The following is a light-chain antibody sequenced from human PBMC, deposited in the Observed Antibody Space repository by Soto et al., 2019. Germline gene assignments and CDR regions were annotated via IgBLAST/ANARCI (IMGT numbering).Light chain of an antibody. CDR2: DAS. CDR1: QNINAL. V-gene: IGKV1-5*01. Sequence: DIEMTQSASTLSASVGETVTVSCRASQNINALLAWYQQKPGRAPKLLIYDASTLESGVPSRFRGSGSGTDFTLTISGLQPDDFATYYCQQYETSSWTFGRGTKVDIK. J-gene: IGKJ1*01. CDR3: QQYETSSWT.